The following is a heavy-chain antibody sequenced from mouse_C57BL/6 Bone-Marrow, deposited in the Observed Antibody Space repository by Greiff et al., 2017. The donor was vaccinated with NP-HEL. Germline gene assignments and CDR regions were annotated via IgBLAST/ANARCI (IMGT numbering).Heavy chain of an antibody. D-gene: IGHD1-1*01. V-gene: IGHV1-63*01. CDR3: ARMDYGSSFYAMDY. J-gene: IGHJ4*01. CDR2: IYPGGGYT. CDR1: GYTFTNYW. Sequence: QVQLQQSGAELVRPGTSVKMSCKASGYTFTNYWIGWAKQRPGHGLEWIGDIYPGGGYTNYNEKLKGKATLTADKSSSTAYMQFSSLTSEDSAIYYCARMDYGSSFYAMDYWGQGTSVTVSS.